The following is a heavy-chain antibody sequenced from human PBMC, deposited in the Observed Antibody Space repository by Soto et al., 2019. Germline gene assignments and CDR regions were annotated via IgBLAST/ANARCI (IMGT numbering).Heavy chain of an antibody. Sequence: GESLKISCKGSGYSFTSYWIAWVRQVPGKGLELMGRIDPSDSYTNYSPSFQGHVTISADKSISTAYLQWSSLKASDTAMYYCARHAGGRYNWFDPWGQGTLVTVSS. CDR3: ARHAGGRYNWFDP. J-gene: IGHJ5*02. D-gene: IGHD6-19*01. CDR2: IDPSDSYT. CDR1: GYSFTSYW. V-gene: IGHV5-10-1*01.